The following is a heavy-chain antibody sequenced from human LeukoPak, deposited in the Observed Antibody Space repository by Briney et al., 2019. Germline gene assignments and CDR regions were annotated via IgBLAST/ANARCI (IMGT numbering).Heavy chain of an antibody. V-gene: IGHV1-69*04. D-gene: IGHD5-24*01. J-gene: IGHJ6*02. Sequence: SVKVSCKASGGTFSSYAISWVRQAPGQGLEWMGRIIPILGIANYAQKFQGRVTITADKSTSTAYMELSSLRSEDTAVYYCARDGGPDGEMATPDNYYYGMDVWGQGTTVTVSS. CDR1: GGTFSSYA. CDR3: ARDGGPDGEMATPDNYYYGMDV. CDR2: IIPILGIA.